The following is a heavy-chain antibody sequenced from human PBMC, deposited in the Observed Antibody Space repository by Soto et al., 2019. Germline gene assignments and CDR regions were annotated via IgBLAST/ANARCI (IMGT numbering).Heavy chain of an antibody. CDR2: INPSGDST. J-gene: IGHJ4*02. CDR3: ARDVVYCSGGSCYPKYYFDY. Sequence: ASVKVSTKASGYPFTSYYMHWVRQAPGQGLEWMGIINPSGDSTSYAQKFQGRVTTTRDTSTSTVYMELSSLRSEDTAVYYCARDVVYCSGGSCYPKYYFDYWGQGTLVTVSS. CDR1: GYPFTSYY. V-gene: IGHV1-46*01. D-gene: IGHD2-15*01.